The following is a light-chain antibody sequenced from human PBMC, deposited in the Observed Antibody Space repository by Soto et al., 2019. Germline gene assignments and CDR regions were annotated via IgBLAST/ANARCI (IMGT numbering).Light chain of an antibody. CDR3: QQRYITVT. CDR2: SAS. J-gene: IGKJ4*01. Sequence: DIQMTQSPSSLSASVGDRVTITCRASQTVYTYFNWYQQKLGKAPKLLIYSASSLESGVPSRFSGSGSGTDFTLTSSSLQPEDSATFFWQQRYITVTFGGGTKVEIK. CDR1: QTVYTY. V-gene: IGKV1-39*01.